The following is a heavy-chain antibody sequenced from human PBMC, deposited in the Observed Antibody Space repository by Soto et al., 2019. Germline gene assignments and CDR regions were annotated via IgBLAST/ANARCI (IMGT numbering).Heavy chain of an antibody. Sequence: GGSLRLSCAASGFTFDDYAMHWVRQAPGKGLEWVSGISWNSGSIGYADSVKGRFTISRDNAKNSLYLQMNSLRAEDTALYYCAKDKRAVTELLVYWGQGTMVPV. CDR2: ISWNSGSI. J-gene: IGHJ4*02. CDR1: GFTFDDYA. CDR3: AKDKRAVTELLVY. D-gene: IGHD2-21*02. V-gene: IGHV3-9*01.